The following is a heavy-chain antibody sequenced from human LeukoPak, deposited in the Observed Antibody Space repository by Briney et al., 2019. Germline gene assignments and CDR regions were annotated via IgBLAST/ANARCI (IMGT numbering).Heavy chain of an antibody. D-gene: IGHD3-22*01. J-gene: IGHJ6*03. CDR1: GGSISNYY. CDR3: AVDNDSTGYYFSMDV. Sequence: SETLSLTCTVSGGSISNYYWSWIRQSPGKGLEWIGYISYSGNTNYNPSLKGRVTISIDTSKNHFSLKLSSVTAADTAAYYCAVDNDSTGYYFSMDVWGKGTTVTVSS. CDR2: ISYSGNT. V-gene: IGHV4-59*01.